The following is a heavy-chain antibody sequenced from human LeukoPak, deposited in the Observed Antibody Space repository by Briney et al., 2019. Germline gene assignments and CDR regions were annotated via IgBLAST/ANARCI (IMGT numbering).Heavy chain of an antibody. CDR3: ARGLREWNY. V-gene: IGHV4-34*01. CDR1: GGSFSGYY. J-gene: IGHJ4*02. CDR2: INHSGST. Sequence: SETLSLTCAVYGGSFSGYYWSWIRQPPGKGLEWIGEINHSGSTNYNPSLKSRVTISVDTSKNQFSLKLSSVTAADTAVYYCARGLREWNYWGQGTLVTVSS. D-gene: IGHD3-3*01.